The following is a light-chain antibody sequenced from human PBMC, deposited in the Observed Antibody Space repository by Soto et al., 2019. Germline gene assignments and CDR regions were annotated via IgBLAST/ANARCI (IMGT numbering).Light chain of an antibody. CDR2: DTS. CDR3: QRYNNWPLT. Sequence: EVVMKKSPATLSVSQGEGATLSCRASQGIGHTLSWYHPKPGQTPSLLIYDTSTRATGVPARFSGSRSGTEFTLTINSLQSEDFAVYYCQRYNNWPLTFGGVTKVDI. J-gene: IGKJ4*01. V-gene: IGKV3-15*01. CDR1: QGIGHT.